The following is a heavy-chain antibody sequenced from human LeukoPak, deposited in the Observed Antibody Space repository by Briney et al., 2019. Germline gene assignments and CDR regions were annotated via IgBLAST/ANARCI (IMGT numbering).Heavy chain of an antibody. V-gene: IGHV3-30*04. CDR1: GFTFGSYT. CDR2: ISSDGSIK. CDR3: VKEYHSRGFGAYFDY. Sequence: PERSLRLSCAASGFTFGSYTMHWVRQAPGKGLEWVAVISSDGSIKVYADSVKGRFTLSRDNSINTVDLQMNSLRAEDTAVYYCVKEYHSRGFGAYFDYWGQGTLVTVSS. J-gene: IGHJ4*02. D-gene: IGHD3-3*01.